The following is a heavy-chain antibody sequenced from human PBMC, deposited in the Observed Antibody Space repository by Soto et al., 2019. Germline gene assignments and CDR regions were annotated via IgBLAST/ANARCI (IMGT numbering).Heavy chain of an antibody. Sequence: PSETLSLTCTVSGGSISSGQNFWNWIRQSPGKGLEWIGYIHHSGSTYYNPSLKSRLTISVDTSKNQISLKPNSVTAADTAVYYCARDTGTYPYYFDSWGQGTLVTVSS. D-gene: IGHD1-26*01. CDR3: ARDTGTYPYYFDS. V-gene: IGHV4-30-4*01. CDR1: GGSISSGQNF. CDR2: IHHSGST. J-gene: IGHJ4*02.